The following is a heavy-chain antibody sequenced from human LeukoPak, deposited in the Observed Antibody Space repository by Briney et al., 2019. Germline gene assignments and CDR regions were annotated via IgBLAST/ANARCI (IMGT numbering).Heavy chain of an antibody. V-gene: IGHV1-2*02. CDR1: GYTFTGYY. CDR2: INPNSGGT. Sequence: EASVKVSCKASGYTFTGYYMHWVRQAPGQGLEWMGWINPNSGGTNYAQKFQGRVTMTRDTSISTAYMELSRLRSDDTAVYYCARTSPYGYIVRGVIVNYWGQGTLVTVSS. D-gene: IGHD3-10*01. CDR3: ARTSPYGYIVRGVIVNY. J-gene: IGHJ4*02.